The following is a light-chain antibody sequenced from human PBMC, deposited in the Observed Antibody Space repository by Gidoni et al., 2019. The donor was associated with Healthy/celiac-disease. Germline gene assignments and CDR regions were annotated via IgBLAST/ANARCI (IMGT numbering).Light chain of an antibody. V-gene: IGLV2-14*01. Sequence: QSALTQPASVSGSPAQSITISCTGTSRDVGGYNYVSWYQQHPGKAPKLMISDVSNRPSGVSNRFSGSKSGNTASLTISGLQAEDEADYYCSSYTSSSTLYVFGTGTKVTVL. CDR1: SRDVGGYNY. CDR2: DVS. J-gene: IGLJ1*01. CDR3: SSYTSSSTLYV.